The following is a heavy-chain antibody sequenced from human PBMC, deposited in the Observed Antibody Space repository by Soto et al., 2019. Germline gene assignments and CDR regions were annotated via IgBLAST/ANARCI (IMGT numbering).Heavy chain of an antibody. V-gene: IGHV1-58*01. Sequence: SVKVSCKASGITFRRTAVQWMRQARGQRLEWIGRIVVGTGSTTYAQIVQERIAITRDVSTNTAYMELSGLRPEDTAIYYYYSMDVWGQGTTVTVSS. CDR1: GITFRRTA. CDR3: YSMDV. J-gene: IGHJ6*02. CDR2: IVVGTGST.